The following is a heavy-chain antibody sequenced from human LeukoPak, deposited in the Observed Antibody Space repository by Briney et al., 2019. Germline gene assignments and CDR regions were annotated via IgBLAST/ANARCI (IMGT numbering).Heavy chain of an antibody. D-gene: IGHD2-15*01. J-gene: IGHJ4*02. CDR1: GYSFTSQW. V-gene: IGHV5-51*01. CDR3: ARRGCNGGSCYGY. CDR2: IFPTDSHT. Sequence: GESLKISCRASGYSFTSQWIGWVRQMPGKGLEWMGIIFPTDSHTMYSLSFQGQVTMSVDKSIRTAYLQWSSLRASDTAMYYCARRGCNGGSCYGYWGQGTLVTVSS.